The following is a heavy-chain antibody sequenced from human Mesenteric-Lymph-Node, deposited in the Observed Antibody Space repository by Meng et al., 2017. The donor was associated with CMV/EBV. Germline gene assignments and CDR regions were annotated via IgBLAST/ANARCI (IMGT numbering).Heavy chain of an antibody. Sequence: GESLKISCAASGFTFSSYSMNWVRQAPGKGLEWVSSISSSSSYIYYADSVKGRFTISRDNAKNSLYLQMNSLRAEDTAVYYCASPGRSSYGYYFDYWGQGTLVTVSS. D-gene: IGHD5-18*01. V-gene: IGHV3-21*01. J-gene: IGHJ4*02. CDR1: GFTFSSYS. CDR3: ASPGRSSYGYYFDY. CDR2: ISSSSSYI.